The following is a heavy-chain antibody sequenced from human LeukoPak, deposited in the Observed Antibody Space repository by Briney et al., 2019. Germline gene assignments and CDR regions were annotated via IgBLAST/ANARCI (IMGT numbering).Heavy chain of an antibody. D-gene: IGHD3-3*01. J-gene: IGHJ4*02. CDR2: ISGSGGST. CDR3: AKDTSRFLEWLPFDY. CDR1: GFTFSSYA. V-gene: IGHV3-23*01. Sequence: GGSLRLSCAASGFTFSSYAMSWVRQAPGKGLEWVSAISGSGGSTYYADSVKGRFTISRDNSKNTLYLQMNSLRAEDTAVYYCAKDTSRFLEWLPFDYWGQGTLVTVSS.